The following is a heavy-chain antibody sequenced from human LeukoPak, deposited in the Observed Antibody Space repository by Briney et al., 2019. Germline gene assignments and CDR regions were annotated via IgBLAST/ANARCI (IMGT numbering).Heavy chain of an antibody. CDR2: INHSGST. CDR1: GGSFSGYY. V-gene: IGHV4-34*01. Sequence: SETLSLTCAVYGGSFSGYYWSWIRQPPGKGLEWIGEINHSGSTNYNPSLKSRVTISVDTSKNQFSLKLSSVTAADTAVYYCARGSSWFDPWGQGTLVTVSS. CDR3: ARGSSWFDP. J-gene: IGHJ5*02.